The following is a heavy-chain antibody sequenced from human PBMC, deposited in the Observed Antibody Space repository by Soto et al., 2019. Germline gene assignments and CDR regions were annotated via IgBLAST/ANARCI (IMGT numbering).Heavy chain of an antibody. Sequence: QITLKESGPTLVKPTQTLTLTCTFSGFSLSTSGVGVGWIRQPPGKALEWLALIYWNDDKRYSPSLKSRLTITKDTSKNQVVLTMTNMDPVDTATYYCAHRPLMYYDILTGYFNWFDPCGQGPLVTVSS. CDR3: AHRPLMYYDILTGYFNWFDP. J-gene: IGHJ5*02. D-gene: IGHD3-9*01. V-gene: IGHV2-5*01. CDR1: GFSLSTSGVG. CDR2: IYWNDDK.